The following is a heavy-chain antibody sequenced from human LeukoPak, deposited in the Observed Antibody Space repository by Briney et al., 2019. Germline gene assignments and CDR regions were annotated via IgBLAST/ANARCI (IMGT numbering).Heavy chain of an antibody. D-gene: IGHD3-10*01. CDR3: ARATGSGSYYPLDY. CDR1: GYTFTGYY. V-gene: IGHV1-2*04. CDR2: INPNSGGT. J-gene: IGHJ4*02. Sequence: ASVRFSCKASGYTFTGYYMHWVRQAPGQGLEWMGWINPNSGGTNCAQKFQGWVTMTRDTSISTAYMELSRLRSDDTAVYYCARATGSGSYYPLDYWGQGTLVTVSS.